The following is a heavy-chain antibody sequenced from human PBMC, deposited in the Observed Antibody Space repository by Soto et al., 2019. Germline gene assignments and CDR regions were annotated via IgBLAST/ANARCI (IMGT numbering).Heavy chain of an antibody. Sequence: QVQLVESGGGLVKPGGSLRLSCVASGFTFSAYYMTWIRQAPGKGLEWVSYIGSSGSPIYHEDSVKGRFTISRDNAKNSLFLQMNSLRAEDTAVYYCARESSSTSANWFDPWGQGTLVTVSS. CDR1: GFTFSAYY. CDR3: ARESSSTSANWFDP. J-gene: IGHJ5*02. D-gene: IGHD2-2*01. V-gene: IGHV3-11*01. CDR2: IGSSGSPI.